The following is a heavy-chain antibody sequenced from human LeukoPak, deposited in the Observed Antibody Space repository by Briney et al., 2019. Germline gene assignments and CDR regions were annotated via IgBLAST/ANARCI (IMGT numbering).Heavy chain of an antibody. V-gene: IGHV3-21*01. Sequence: PGGSLRLSCAASGFTFSSYSMNWVRQAPGKGLEWVSSISSSSSYIYYADSVKGRFTISRDNAKNSLYLQMNSLRAEDTAVYYCAGGYCSGGSCYFAAFDIWGQGTMVTVSS. D-gene: IGHD2-15*01. J-gene: IGHJ3*02. CDR3: AGGYCSGGSCYFAAFDI. CDR1: GFTFSSYS. CDR2: ISSSSSYI.